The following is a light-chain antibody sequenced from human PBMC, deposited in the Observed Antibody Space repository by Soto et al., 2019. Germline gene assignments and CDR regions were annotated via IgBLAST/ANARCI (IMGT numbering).Light chain of an antibody. J-gene: IGLJ1*01. CDR2: YDS. Sequence: ELTQPPPVSVAPGKTARITCGGNNIGSKSVHWYQQKPGQAPVLVIYYDSDRPSGIPERFSGSNSGNTATLTISRVEAGDEADYYCQVWDSSSDHYVFGTGTRSPS. CDR3: QVWDSSSDHYV. V-gene: IGLV3-21*04. CDR1: NIGSKS.